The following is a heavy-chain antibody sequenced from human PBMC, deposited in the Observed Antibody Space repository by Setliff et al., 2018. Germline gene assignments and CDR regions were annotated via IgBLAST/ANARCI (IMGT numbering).Heavy chain of an antibody. CDR2: IDPDGSDQ. Sequence: PGGSLRLSCAASEFTFNKYWMTWVRQAPGKGLEWVANIDPDGSDQFYVESVKGRFTISRDNAKNSLYLQMNSLRVEDTAVYYCARDVFDFRTGQAGPWGQGTLVTVSS. CDR3: ARDVFDFRTGQAGP. J-gene: IGHJ5*02. D-gene: IGHD3-3*01. V-gene: IGHV3-7*01. CDR1: EFTFNKYW.